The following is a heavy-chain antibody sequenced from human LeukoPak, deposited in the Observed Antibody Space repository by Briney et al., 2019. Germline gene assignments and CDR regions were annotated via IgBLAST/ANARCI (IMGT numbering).Heavy chain of an antibody. CDR3: ARAPNWESDY. Sequence: PGGSLRLSCAASGFTFSSYWMHWVRQAPGKGLVWASRINSDGSSTSYADSVKGRFTVSRDNAKNTLYLQMNSLRAEDTAVYHCARAPNWESDYWGQGTLVTVSS. CDR2: INSDGSST. J-gene: IGHJ4*02. V-gene: IGHV3-74*01. CDR1: GFTFSSYW. D-gene: IGHD7-27*01.